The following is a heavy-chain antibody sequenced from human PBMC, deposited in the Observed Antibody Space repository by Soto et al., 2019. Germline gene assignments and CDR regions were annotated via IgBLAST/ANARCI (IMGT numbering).Heavy chain of an antibody. CDR3: ASRSATVLSLTY. CDR2: VSYNGGDT. V-gene: IGHV3-23*01. D-gene: IGHD2-8*01. CDR1: GFTFSSYA. J-gene: IGHJ4*02. Sequence: SLRLSCAASGFTFSSYAMTWVRQAPGKGLEWVSIVSYNGGDTYYADSVQGRFTVSRDNSKNTLYLQMNSLRAEDTAVYYCASRSATVLSLTYWGPGTQVTVSS.